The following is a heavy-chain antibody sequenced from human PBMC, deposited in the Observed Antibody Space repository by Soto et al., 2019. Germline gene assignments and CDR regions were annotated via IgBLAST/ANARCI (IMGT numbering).Heavy chain of an antibody. J-gene: IGHJ4*02. CDR3: ARVGAWYGEEDY. CDR1: GYTFINYY. Sequence: QVQLVQSGAEVKKPGASVKVSCKASGYTFINYYIHWVRQAPGQGLEWMGIINPSGGSTTYAQKFQGTVTMSRDTSTSTVYMELSSLSSEDTAVYYCARVGAWYGEEDYWGQGTPVTVSS. CDR2: INPSGGST. D-gene: IGHD3-10*01. V-gene: IGHV1-46*01.